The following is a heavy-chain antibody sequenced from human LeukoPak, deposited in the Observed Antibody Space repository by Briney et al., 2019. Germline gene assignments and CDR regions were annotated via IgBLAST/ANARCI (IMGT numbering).Heavy chain of an antibody. CDR1: GFTFSSYA. D-gene: IGHD4-17*01. CDR3: ARAGYGDYRAHKKNDY. CDR2: ISYDGSNK. J-gene: IGHJ4*02. V-gene: IGHV3-30-3*01. Sequence: GRSLRLSCAASGFTFSSYAMHWVRQAPGKGLEWVAVISYDGSNKYYADSVKGRFTISRDNSKNTLYLQMNSLRAEDTAVYYCARAGYGDYRAHKKNDYWGQGTLVTVSS.